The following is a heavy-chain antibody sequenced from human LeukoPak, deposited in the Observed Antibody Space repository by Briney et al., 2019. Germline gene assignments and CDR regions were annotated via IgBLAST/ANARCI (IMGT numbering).Heavy chain of an antibody. D-gene: IGHD1-14*01. V-gene: IGHV3-74*03. CDR3: APQQGGNPEY. J-gene: IGHJ4*02. CDR2: STNYWSST. CDR1: GRTFSSHC. Sequence: PGGSLRLSCAASGRTFSSHCMHWVRQAPGRGLVWVSRSTNYWSSTTYADSVQGRFPTSRDNAKNMLYIQVNSLRAEDPAVYYCAPQQGGNPEYWGQGTLVTVSS.